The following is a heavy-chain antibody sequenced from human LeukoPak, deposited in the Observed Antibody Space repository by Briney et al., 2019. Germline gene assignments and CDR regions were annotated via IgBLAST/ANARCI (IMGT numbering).Heavy chain of an antibody. D-gene: IGHD4-17*01. CDR1: GGSISSYY. Sequence: SETLSLTCTVSGGSISSYYWSWIRQPPGKGLEWIGYIYYSGSTNYNPSLKSRVTISVDTSKNQFSLKLSSVTAADTAVYYCARQKPDTTVTMWDPKNLDYWGQGTLVTVSS. V-gene: IGHV4-59*08. CDR2: IYYSGST. CDR3: ARQKPDTTVTMWDPKNLDY. J-gene: IGHJ4*02.